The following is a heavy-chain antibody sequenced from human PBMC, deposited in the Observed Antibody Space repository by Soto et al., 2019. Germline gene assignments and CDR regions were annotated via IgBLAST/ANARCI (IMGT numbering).Heavy chain of an antibody. J-gene: IGHJ4*02. CDR2: IKQDGSEK. D-gene: IGHD6-13*01. CDR3: ARAKYSSSWYVGYFDY. CDR1: GFTFSSYW. Sequence: ESGGGLVQPGGSLRLSCAASGFTFSSYWMSWVRQAPGKGLEWVANIKQDGSEKYYVDSVKGRFTISRDNAKNSLYLQMNSLRAADTAVYYCARAKYSSSWYVGYFDYWGQGTLVTVSS. V-gene: IGHV3-7*01.